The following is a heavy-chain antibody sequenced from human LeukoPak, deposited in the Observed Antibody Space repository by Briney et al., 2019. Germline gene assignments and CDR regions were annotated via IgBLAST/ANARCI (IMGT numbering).Heavy chain of an antibody. V-gene: IGHV3-23*01. CDR1: GFTFRSYA. Sequence: RASLRLSCAASGFTFRSYAMSWVRQAPGKGLEWVSAISGSGGSTYYADSVKGRFTISRDNSKNTLYLQMNSLRAEDTAVYYCAKDQNYDSSGYPDYWGQGTLVTVSS. CDR3: AKDQNYDSSGYPDY. CDR2: ISGSGGST. J-gene: IGHJ4*02. D-gene: IGHD3-22*01.